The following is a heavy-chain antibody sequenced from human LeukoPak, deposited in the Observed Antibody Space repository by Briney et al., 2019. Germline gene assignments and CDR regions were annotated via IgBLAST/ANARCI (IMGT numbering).Heavy chain of an antibody. CDR2: IRYDGSNK. Sequence: PGGSLRLSCAASGFTFSSYGMPWVRQAPGKGLEWVAFIRYDGSNKYYADSVKGRFTISRDNSKNTLYLQMNSLRAEDTAVYYCAKENEDYSNYGPILTSYNWFGPWGQGTLVTVSS. J-gene: IGHJ5*02. CDR3: AKENEDYSNYGPILTSYNWFGP. V-gene: IGHV3-30*02. D-gene: IGHD4-11*01. CDR1: GFTFSSYG.